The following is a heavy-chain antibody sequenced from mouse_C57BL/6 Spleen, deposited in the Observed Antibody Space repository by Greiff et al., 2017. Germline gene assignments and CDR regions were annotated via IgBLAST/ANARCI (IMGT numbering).Heavy chain of an antibody. J-gene: IGHJ4*01. V-gene: IGHV3-8*01. Sequence: VQLKESGPGLAKPSQTLSLTCSVTGYSITSDYWNWIRKFPGNKLEYMGYISYSGSTYYNPSLKSRISITRDTSKNQYYLQLNSVTTEDTATYYCARSPCITTVVEGAMDYWGQGTSVTVSS. CDR2: ISYSGST. CDR3: ARSPCITTVVEGAMDY. CDR1: GYSITSDY. D-gene: IGHD1-1*01.